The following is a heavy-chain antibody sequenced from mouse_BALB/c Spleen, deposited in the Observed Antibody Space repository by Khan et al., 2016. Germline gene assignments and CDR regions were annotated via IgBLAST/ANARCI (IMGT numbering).Heavy chain of an antibody. V-gene: IGHV4-1*02. CDR1: GFDFSRYW. CDR2: INPDSSTI. J-gene: IGHJ4*01. Sequence: EVKLLESGGGLVQPGGSLKLSCAASGFDFSRYWMSWVRQAPGKGLEWIGEINPDSSTINYTPSLKNQFIISRDNAKNTLYLQMSKVRSEDTALYYCARLGYNGTMDYWGQGTTVTVSS. D-gene: IGHD1-1*01. CDR3: ARLGYNGTMDY.